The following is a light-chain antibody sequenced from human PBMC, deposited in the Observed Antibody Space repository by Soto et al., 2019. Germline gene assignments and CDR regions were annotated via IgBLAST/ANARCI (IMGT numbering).Light chain of an antibody. CDR2: EVT. CDR3: CSYGGSRAV. J-gene: IGLJ7*01. V-gene: IGLV2-23*02. Sequence: QSVLTQPASVSGSPGQSITISCTGTSSDVGSHNLVSWYQQHPGQAPKLMIYEVTKRPLGVSTRFSASKSGNTASLTISGLQAEYEADYYGCSYGGSRAVFGGGTQLTVL. CDR1: SSDVGSHNL.